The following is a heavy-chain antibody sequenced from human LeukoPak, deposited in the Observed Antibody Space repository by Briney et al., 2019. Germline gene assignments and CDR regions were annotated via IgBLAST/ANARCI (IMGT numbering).Heavy chain of an antibody. D-gene: IGHD2-21*01. Sequence: GGSLRLSCATSGFTFSNYGMHWVRQAPGKGLEWVADISSDGRHKHYVDSVKGRFTVSRDNSKSTLYLQMDTLGAEDSAIYYCAKEHMEAYYYYMDVWGRGTTVTVSS. CDR1: GFTFSNYG. V-gene: IGHV3-30*18. CDR3: AKEHMEAYYYYMDV. CDR2: ISSDGRHK. J-gene: IGHJ6*03.